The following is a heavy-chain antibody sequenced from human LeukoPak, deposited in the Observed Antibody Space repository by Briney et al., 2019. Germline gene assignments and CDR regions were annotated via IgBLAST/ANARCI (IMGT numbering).Heavy chain of an antibody. J-gene: IGHJ4*02. V-gene: IGHV5-51*01. D-gene: IGHD1-7*01. CDR2: IYPDDSDT. CDR3: ARLPAQSGELSDY. Sequence: GESLKISCKASGYSFTTYWIGWVRQMPGKGLEWMGIIYPDDSDTKYSPSFQGQVTISADKSISTAYLQWSSLKASDTAMYYCARLPAQSGELSDYWGQGTLVTVSS. CDR1: GYSFTTYW.